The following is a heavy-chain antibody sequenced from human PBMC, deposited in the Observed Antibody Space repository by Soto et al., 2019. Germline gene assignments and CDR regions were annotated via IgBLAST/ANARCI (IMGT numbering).Heavy chain of an antibody. CDR1: GGSISSYY. CDR2: IYYSGST. D-gene: IGHD2-15*01. Sequence: SETLSLTCTVSGGSISSYYWSWIRQPPGKGLEWIGYIYYSGSTNYNPSLKSRVTISVDTSKNQSSLKLSSVTAADTAVYYCASGGRSYCSGGSCYDLFDYWGQGTLVTVSS. J-gene: IGHJ4*02. V-gene: IGHV4-59*01. CDR3: ASGGRSYCSGGSCYDLFDY.